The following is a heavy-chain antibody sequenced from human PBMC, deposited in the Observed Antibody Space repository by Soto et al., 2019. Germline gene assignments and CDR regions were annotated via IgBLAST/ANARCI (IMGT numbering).Heavy chain of an antibody. CDR1: RFTFSSYG. CDR3: AKTAGYDYVWGSSGLDP. J-gene: IGHJ5*02. CDR2: ISYDGSNK. D-gene: IGHD3-16*01. V-gene: IGHV3-30*18. Sequence: GGSLRLSCAASRFTFSSYGMHWVRQAPGKGLEWVAVISYDGSNKYYGDSVKGRFTISRDDSKNTLYLQMNSLRVEDTAIYYCAKTAGYDYVWGSSGLDPWGQGTLVTVSS.